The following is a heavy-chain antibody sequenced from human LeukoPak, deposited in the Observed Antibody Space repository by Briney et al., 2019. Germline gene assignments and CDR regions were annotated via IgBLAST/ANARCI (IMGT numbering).Heavy chain of an antibody. CDR1: GYSFTSYW. J-gene: IGHJ3*02. CDR2: IYPGDSDT. Sequence: KPGESLKIPCKGSGYSFTSYWIGWVRQMPGKGLEWMGIIYPGDSDTRYSPSFQGQVTISADKSISTAYLQWSSLKASDTAMYYCARVYSSSSDAFDIWGQGTMVTVSS. CDR3: ARVYSSSSDAFDI. V-gene: IGHV5-51*03. D-gene: IGHD6-6*01.